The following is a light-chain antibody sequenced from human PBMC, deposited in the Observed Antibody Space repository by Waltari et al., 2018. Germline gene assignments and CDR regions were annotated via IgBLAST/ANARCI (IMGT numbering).Light chain of an antibody. CDR3: HQSRSLPHT. V-gene: IGKV6D-21*02. J-gene: IGKJ2*01. CDR1: QNIDIS. Sequence: EVVLTQSPNFQSVTPREKVTITCRASQNIDISLHWYQQKPGQSPKLLIKYASQSISGVPSRFSGSGSGTESTLTITGLETEDAAAYYCHQSRSLPHTFGQGTKLEIK. CDR2: YAS.